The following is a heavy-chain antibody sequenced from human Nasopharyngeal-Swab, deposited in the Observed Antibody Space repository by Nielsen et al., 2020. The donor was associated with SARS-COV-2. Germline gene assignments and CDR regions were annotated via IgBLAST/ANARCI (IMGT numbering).Heavy chain of an antibody. Sequence: ASVKVSCKASGYTFTSYAMHWARQAPGQRLEWMGWINAGNGNTKYSQKFQGRVTITRDTSASTAYMELSSLRSEDTAVYYCARAVTIFGVVIPGGYWGQGTLVTVSS. CDR3: ARAVTIFGVVIPGGY. V-gene: IGHV1-3*01. CDR1: GYTFTSYA. J-gene: IGHJ4*02. CDR2: INAGNGNT. D-gene: IGHD3-3*01.